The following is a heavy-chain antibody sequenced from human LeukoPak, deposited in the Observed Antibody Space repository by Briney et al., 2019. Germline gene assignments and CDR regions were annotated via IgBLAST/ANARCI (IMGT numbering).Heavy chain of an antibody. V-gene: IGHV4-61*09. CDR2: IYTSGSI. J-gene: IGHJ6*03. Sequence: SETLSLTCTVSGGSISNGSYTWNWIRQPAGKGLEWIGQIYTSGSINYRSSLTSRVTISRDTSKNQFYLKLSSVTAADTAVYYCARGIRIPVTGRYFYYYMDVWGNGTTVTVSS. CDR3: ARGIRIPVTGRYFYYYMDV. CDR1: GGSISNGSYT. D-gene: IGHD6-19*01.